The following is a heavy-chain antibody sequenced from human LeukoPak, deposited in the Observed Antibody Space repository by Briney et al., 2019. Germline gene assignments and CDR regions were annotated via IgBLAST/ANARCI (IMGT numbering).Heavy chain of an antibody. Sequence: GGSLRLSCAASRFTFSSYWMSWVRQAPGKGLEWVANIKQDGSEKYYVDSVKGRFTISRDNAKNSLYLQMNSLRAEDTAVYYCAGSGYGSAYYWGQGTLVTVSS. D-gene: IGHD3-10*01. CDR2: IKQDGSEK. CDR1: RFTFSSYW. J-gene: IGHJ4*02. V-gene: IGHV3-7*01. CDR3: AGSGYGSAYY.